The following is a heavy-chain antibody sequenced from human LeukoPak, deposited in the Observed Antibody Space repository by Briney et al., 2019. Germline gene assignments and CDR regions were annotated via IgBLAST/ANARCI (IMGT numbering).Heavy chain of an antibody. V-gene: IGHV4-34*01. D-gene: IGHD6-19*01. Sequence: SETLSLTCAVYGGSFGGYYWSWIRQPPGKGLEWIGEINHSGSTNYNPSLKSRVTISVDTSKNQFSLKLSSVTAADTAVYYCAKDATVPGQAGRTTTKKYFDYWGQGTLVTVSS. CDR3: AKDATVPGQAGRTTTKKYFDY. J-gene: IGHJ4*02. CDR1: GGSFGGYY. CDR2: INHSGST.